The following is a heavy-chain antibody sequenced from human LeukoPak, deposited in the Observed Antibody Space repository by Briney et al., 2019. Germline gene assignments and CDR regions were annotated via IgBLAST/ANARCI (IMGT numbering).Heavy chain of an antibody. Sequence: SETQSLTCTVSGGSISSYYWSWIRQPPGKGLEWIGYIYYSGSTNYNPSLKSRVTISVDTSKNQFSLRLSSVTAADTAVYYCARVGYSTTLRGAFDIWGQGTMVTVSS. J-gene: IGHJ3*02. CDR2: IYYSGST. V-gene: IGHV4-59*08. D-gene: IGHD5-12*01. CDR3: ARVGYSTTLRGAFDI. CDR1: GGSISSYY.